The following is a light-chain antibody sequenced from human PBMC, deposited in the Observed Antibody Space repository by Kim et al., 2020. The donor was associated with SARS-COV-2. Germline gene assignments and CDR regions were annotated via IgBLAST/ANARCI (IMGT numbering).Light chain of an antibody. CDR3: SSYTSSSTF. J-gene: IGLJ2*01. CDR2: DVS. Sequence: QSALTQPASVSGSPGQSITISCTGTSSDVGGYNYVSWYQQHPGKAPKFMIYDVSKRPSGVSNRFSGSKSGNTASLTISGLQAEDEADYYCSSYTSSSTFFGGGTQLTVL. V-gene: IGLV2-14*01. CDR1: SSDVGGYNY.